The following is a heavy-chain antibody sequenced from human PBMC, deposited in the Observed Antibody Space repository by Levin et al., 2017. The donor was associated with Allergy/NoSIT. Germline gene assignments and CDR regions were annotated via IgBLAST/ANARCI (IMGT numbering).Heavy chain of an antibody. J-gene: IGHJ4*02. CDR3: ARGNGDEVDFDY. V-gene: IGHV4-30-2*01. Sequence: SETLSLTCAVSGGSISSGGYSWSWIRQPPGMGLEWIGYIYHSGSTYYNPSLKSRATIPVDRSKNQFSLKLSSVTAADTAVYYCARGNGDEVDFDYWGQGTLVTVSS. CDR2: IYHSGST. CDR1: GGSISSGGYS. D-gene: IGHD4-17*01.